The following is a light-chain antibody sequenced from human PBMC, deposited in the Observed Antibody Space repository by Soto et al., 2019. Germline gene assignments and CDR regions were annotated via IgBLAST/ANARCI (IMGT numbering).Light chain of an antibody. Sequence: IVFTRSPGTPCLSLRDSATLSCRARQSVSSTFLAWYQHKPGRPPRLLIHGASSRATGIPDRFTGTGSGTDFTLTISRLEPEDFAVYYCQQYGSSPIFSFGPGTKVDIK. CDR1: QSVSSTF. V-gene: IGKV3-20*01. J-gene: IGKJ3*01. CDR2: GAS. CDR3: QQYGSSPIFS.